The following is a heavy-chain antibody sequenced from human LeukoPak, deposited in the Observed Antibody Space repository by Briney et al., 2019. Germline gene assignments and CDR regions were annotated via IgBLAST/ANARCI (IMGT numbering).Heavy chain of an antibody. CDR1: GFTFSSYA. CDR2: FSGGDVSP. D-gene: IGHD5-12*01. Sequence: PGGSLRLSCVASGFTFSSYAMTWFRQAPGKGLESVSSFSGGDVSPYHADSVKGRFTIYRDNSKSTLYLQMNSLRAEDTAIYYCAKNGWLRSSGLWGDYWGQGALVTVSS. J-gene: IGHJ4*02. CDR3: AKNGWLRSSGLWGDY. V-gene: IGHV3-23*01.